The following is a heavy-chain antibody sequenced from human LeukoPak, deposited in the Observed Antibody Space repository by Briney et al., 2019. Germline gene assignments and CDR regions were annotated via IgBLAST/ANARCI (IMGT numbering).Heavy chain of an antibody. D-gene: IGHD3-16*01. CDR3: ARLRPTVGFDY. CDR2: IYYSGST. CDR1: GYSISSGYY. Sequence: PSETLSLTCTVSGYSISSGYYWGWIRQPPGKGLEWIGYIYYSGSTNYNPSLKSRVTISVDTSKNQFSLRLSSVTAADTAVYYCARLRPTVGFDYWGQGTLVTVSS. J-gene: IGHJ4*02. V-gene: IGHV4-61*01.